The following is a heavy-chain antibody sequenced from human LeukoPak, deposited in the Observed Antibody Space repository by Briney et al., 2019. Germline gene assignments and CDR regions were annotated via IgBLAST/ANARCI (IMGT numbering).Heavy chain of an antibody. CDR1: GFTFDDYA. D-gene: IGHD6-13*01. CDR3: AKASIAAAGDFDY. Sequence: QAGRSLRLSCAAAGFTFDDYAMHWVRQAPGKGLGWVSGISWNSGSIGYADSVKGRFTISRDNAKNSLYLQMNSLREEDMALYYCAKASIAAAGDFDYWGQGTLVTVSS. J-gene: IGHJ4*02. CDR2: ISWNSGSI. V-gene: IGHV3-9*03.